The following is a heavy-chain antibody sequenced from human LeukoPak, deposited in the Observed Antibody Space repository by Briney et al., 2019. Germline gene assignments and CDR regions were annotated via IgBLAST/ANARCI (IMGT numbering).Heavy chain of an antibody. V-gene: IGHV4-39*07. D-gene: IGHD3-3*02. Sequence: SETLSLTCTVSGGSISSSSYYWGWIRQPPGKGLEWIGSIYYTGSTSYNSSLKSRVTISVDTSKNQFSLKLNSVTAADTAVYYCASLSPGFDPWGQGTLVTVSS. CDR1: GGSISSSSYY. CDR2: IYYTGST. J-gene: IGHJ5*02. CDR3: ASLSPGFDP.